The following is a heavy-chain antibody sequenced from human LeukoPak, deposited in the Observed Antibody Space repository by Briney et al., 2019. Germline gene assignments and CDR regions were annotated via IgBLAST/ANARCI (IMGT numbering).Heavy chain of an antibody. CDR1: GYTFTSYG. J-gene: IGHJ4*02. CDR2: ISAYNGNT. CDR3: ARRTLVAGPDFDY. D-gene: IGHD6-19*01. Sequence: ASVKVSCKASGYTFTSYGISWVRQAPGQGLEWMGWISAYNGNTNYAQELQGRVTTTTDTSTSTAYTELRSLRSDDTAVYYCARRTLVAGPDFDYWGQGTLVTVSS. V-gene: IGHV1-18*01.